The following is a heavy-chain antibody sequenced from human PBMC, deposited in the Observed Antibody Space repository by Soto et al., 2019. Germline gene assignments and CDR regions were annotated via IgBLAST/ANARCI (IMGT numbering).Heavy chain of an antibody. CDR3: ARQVGGWAPWYFDY. J-gene: IGHJ4*02. Sequence: PSETLSLTCTVSGGSISSYYWSWIRQPPGKGPEWIGYIYYSGSTNYNPSLKSRVTISVDTSKNQFSLKLSSVTAADTAVYYCARQVGGWAPWYFDYWGQGTLVTVSS. V-gene: IGHV4-59*08. CDR1: GGSISSYY. D-gene: IGHD6-19*01. CDR2: IYYSGST.